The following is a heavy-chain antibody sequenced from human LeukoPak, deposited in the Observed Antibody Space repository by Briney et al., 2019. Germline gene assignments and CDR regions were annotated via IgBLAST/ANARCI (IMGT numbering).Heavy chain of an antibody. CDR1: GFTFSSYA. J-gene: IGHJ4*02. CDR2: ISYDGSNK. V-gene: IGHV3-30*01. Sequence: GGSLRLSCAASGFTFSSYAMHWVRQAPGKGLEWVAVISYDGSNKYYADSVKGRFTISRDNSKNTLYLQMNSLRAEDTAVYYCARGSYLRDWGQGTLVTVSS. CDR3: ARGSYLRD. D-gene: IGHD1-26*01.